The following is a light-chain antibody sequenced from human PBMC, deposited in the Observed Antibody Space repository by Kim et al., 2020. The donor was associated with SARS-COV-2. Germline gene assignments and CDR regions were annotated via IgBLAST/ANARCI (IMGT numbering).Light chain of an antibody. V-gene: IGKV1-9*01. CDR2: AAS. CDR3: QQLNSIT. Sequence: IQLTQSPSSLSASVGDRVTITCRASQGISSYLAWYQQKPGKAPKLLIYAASTLQSGVPSRFSGSGSGTDFTLTISSLQPEDFATYCCQQLNSITFGQGTRLEIK. J-gene: IGKJ5*01. CDR1: QGISSY.